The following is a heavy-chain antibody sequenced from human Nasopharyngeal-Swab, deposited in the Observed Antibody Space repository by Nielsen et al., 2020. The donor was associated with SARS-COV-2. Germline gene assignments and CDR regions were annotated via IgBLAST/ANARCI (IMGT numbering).Heavy chain of an antibody. J-gene: IGHJ6*02. Sequence: GESLKISCAASGFTVSNNYMNWVRQAPGKGLEWVSYISSSSSTIYYADSVKGRFTISRDNAKNSLYLQMNSLRDEDTAVYYCASLAAAGSLYYYYGMDVWGQGTTVTVSS. CDR1: GFTVSNNY. V-gene: IGHV3-48*02. D-gene: IGHD6-13*01. CDR2: ISSSSSTI. CDR3: ASLAAAGSLYYYYGMDV.